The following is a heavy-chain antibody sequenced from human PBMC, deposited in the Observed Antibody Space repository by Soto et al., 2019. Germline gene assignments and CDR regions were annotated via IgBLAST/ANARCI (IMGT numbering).Heavy chain of an antibody. CDR1: GWSFSGYY. CDR3: AGGASPYYFDY. V-gene: IGHV4-59*08. J-gene: IGHJ4*02. D-gene: IGHD1-26*01. Sequence: PSETLSLTCAVYGWSFSGYYWSWIRQPPGKGLEWIGYIYYSGSTNYNPSLKSRVTISVDTSKNQFSLKLGSVTAADTAVYYCAGGASPYYFDYWGQGALVTVSS. CDR2: IYYSGST.